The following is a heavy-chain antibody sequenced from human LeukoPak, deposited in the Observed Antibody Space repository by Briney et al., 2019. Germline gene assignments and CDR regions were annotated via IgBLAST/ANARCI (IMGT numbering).Heavy chain of an antibody. V-gene: IGHV3-21*01. D-gene: IGHD3-22*01. CDR1: RFTFNSYS. CDR3: ARDLETLSYDSSGYDY. CDR2: INSSSSYI. J-gene: IGHJ4*02. Sequence: GGSLTLSCAASRFTFNSYSMNGVPQAPGKGRVGVSSINSSSSYIYYADSVKGRFTISRDNAKNSLYLQMNSLRAEDTAVYYCARDLETLSYDSSGYDYWGEGTLVTVS.